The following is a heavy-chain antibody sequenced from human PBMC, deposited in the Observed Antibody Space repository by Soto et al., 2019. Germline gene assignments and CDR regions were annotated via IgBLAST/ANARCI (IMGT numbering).Heavy chain of an antibody. CDR3: AGGPYCGGNCYRFDY. Sequence: EVQLVETGGGLIQPGGSLRLSCAASGFSVSSNYMSWVRQAPGKGLEWVSLIYNSGSTFYTDSVKGRVTISRDNSKNTLYLQMNSLSAEDTAVYYCAGGPYCGGNCYRFDYWGQGNLVTVSS. CDR1: GFSVSSNY. V-gene: IGHV3-53*02. D-gene: IGHD2-21*02. J-gene: IGHJ4*02. CDR2: IYNSGST.